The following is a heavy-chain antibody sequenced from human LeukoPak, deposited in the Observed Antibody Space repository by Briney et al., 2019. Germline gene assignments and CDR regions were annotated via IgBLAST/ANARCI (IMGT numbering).Heavy chain of an antibody. CDR2: ISYDGSAK. J-gene: IGHJ4*02. V-gene: IGHV3-30*04. D-gene: IGHD6-19*01. Sequence: GGSLRLSCAASGFTYGSFAMHWVRQAPGKGLEWAAFISYDGSAKYYADSVKGRFTISRDNSKNTLYLQMNSLRAEDTAVYYCARGSIAVAVGKYYFDYWGQGALVTVSS. CDR3: ARGSIAVAVGKYYFDY. CDR1: GFTYGSFA.